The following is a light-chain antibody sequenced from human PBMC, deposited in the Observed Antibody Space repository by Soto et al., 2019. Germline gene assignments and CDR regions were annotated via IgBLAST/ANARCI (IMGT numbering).Light chain of an antibody. CDR3: QQYGSSQWT. CDR2: GES. CDR1: QSVSSSY. J-gene: IGKJ1*01. V-gene: IGKV3-20*01. Sequence: EIVLTHSPGTLSLSPWERATLSCRASQSVSSSYLAWYQQKPVQAPRLLIYGESSRATGIPDRFSGSGSGTDFTLTISRLEPEDFAVYYCQQYGSSQWTFGQGTKVDIK.